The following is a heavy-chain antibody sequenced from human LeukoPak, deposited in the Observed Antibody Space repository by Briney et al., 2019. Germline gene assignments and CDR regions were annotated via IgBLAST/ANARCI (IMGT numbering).Heavy chain of an antibody. CDR3: AKDRNLVGATPLG. V-gene: IGHV3-23*01. CDR2: IRGSGGST. Sequence: GGSLRLSCAASGFTFSSYAMSWVREAPGKGLEWVSAIRGSGGSTYYADSVKGRFTISRDNSKNTLYLQMNSLRAEDTAVYYCAKDRNLVGATPLGWGQGTLVTVSS. J-gene: IGHJ4*02. D-gene: IGHD1-26*01. CDR1: GFTFSSYA.